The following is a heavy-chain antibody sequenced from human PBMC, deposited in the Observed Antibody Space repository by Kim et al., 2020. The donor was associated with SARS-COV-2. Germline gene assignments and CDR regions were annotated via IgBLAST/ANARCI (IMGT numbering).Heavy chain of an antibody. CDR3: ARSPAARHIYGMEG. CDR2: IYPGDTDT. CDR1: GYSFTSYW. D-gene: IGHD6-6*01. V-gene: IGHV5-51*01. J-gene: IGHJ6*02. Sequence: GESLKISCKGSGYSFTSYWIGWVRQMPGKGLEWMGIIYPGDTDTRYSPSFKGQVTISVDKSISTAYLQWSSLKASATAMYYCARSPAARHIYGMEGWGQGTTVTVSS.